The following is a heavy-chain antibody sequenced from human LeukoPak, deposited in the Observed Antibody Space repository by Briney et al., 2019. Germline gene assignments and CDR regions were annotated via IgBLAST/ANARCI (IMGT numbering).Heavy chain of an antibody. Sequence: SETLSLTCTVSGVSISSADYYWSWIRQPPGKGLEWIGYSSCSGSTSYNPSLNSRVTISVDTSKNQFSLRLSSVTAADTAVYYCGRDCVSGIDYWGQGTLVTVSS. CDR2: SSCSGST. CDR1: GVSISSADYY. D-gene: IGHD5/OR15-5a*01. CDR3: GRDCVSGIDY. J-gene: IGHJ4*02. V-gene: IGHV4-30-4*01.